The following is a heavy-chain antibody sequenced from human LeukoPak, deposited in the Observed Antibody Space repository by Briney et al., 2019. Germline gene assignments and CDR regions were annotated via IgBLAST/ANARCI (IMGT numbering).Heavy chain of an antibody. CDR1: GGSISSFY. Sequence: PSETLSLTCTVSGGSISSFYWSWIRQPAGKKLEWIGRIYPSGSTNYNPSLKSRVTMSIDTSVNQFSLRLSSVTAADTAVYYCARDNIWGSYRHLDYWGQGTLVTVSS. CDR2: IYPSGST. V-gene: IGHV4-4*07. J-gene: IGHJ4*02. CDR3: ARDNIWGSYRHLDY. D-gene: IGHD3-16*02.